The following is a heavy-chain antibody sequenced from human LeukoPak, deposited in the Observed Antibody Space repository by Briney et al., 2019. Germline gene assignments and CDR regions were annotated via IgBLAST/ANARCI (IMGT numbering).Heavy chain of an antibody. Sequence: PGGSLRLSCAASGFTFSGFAMTWVRQAPGKGLEGVSTISVSGGSAYYADSVKGRFAISRDKSKNTLFLQLHNLRVEDTALYYCARDLHYYVAMDGWGQGTTVTVSS. V-gene: IGHV3-23*01. CDR2: ISVSGGSA. D-gene: IGHD3-10*02. J-gene: IGHJ6*02. CDR1: GFTFSGFA. CDR3: ARDLHYYVAMDG.